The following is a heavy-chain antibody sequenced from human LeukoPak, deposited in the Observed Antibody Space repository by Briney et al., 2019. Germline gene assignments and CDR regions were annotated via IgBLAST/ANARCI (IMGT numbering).Heavy chain of an antibody. CDR2: ISAYNGNT. CDR3: AHLERRGADAFDI. CDR1: GYTFTSYG. D-gene: IGHD1-1*01. V-gene: IGHV1-18*01. Sequence: GASVKVSCKASGYTFTSYGISWMRQAPGQGLEWMGWISAYNGNTNYAQKLQGRVTMTTDTSTSTAYMELRSLRSDDTAMYYCAHLERRGADAFDIWGQGTMVTVSS. J-gene: IGHJ3*02.